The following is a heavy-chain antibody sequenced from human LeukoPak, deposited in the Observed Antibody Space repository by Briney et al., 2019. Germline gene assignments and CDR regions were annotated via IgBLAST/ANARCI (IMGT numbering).Heavy chain of an antibody. J-gene: IGHJ6*03. D-gene: IGHD3-10*01. V-gene: IGHV3-21*04. CDR2: ISISSNYI. CDR1: GFTFSRYS. CDR3: AKGDGSGSYSYMDV. Sequence: GGSLRLSCAASGFTFSRYSMNWVRQAPGKGLEWVSSISISSNYIYYADSVKGRFTISRDNAKNSLYLQMNSLRAEDTAVYYCAKGDGSGSYSYMDVWGKGTTVTISS.